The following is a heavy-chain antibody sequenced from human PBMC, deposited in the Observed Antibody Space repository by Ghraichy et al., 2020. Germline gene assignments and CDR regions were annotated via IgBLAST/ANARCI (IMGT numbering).Heavy chain of an antibody. J-gene: IGHJ5*02. V-gene: IGHV4-59*01. CDR2: IYYSGST. D-gene: IGHD3-22*01. CDR3: ARGEYYYDSSGYYLNWFDP. Sequence: SETLSLTCTVSGGSISSYYWSWIRQPPGKRLEWIGYIYYSGSTNYNPSLKSRVTISVDTSKNQFSLKLSSVTAADTAVYYCARGEYYYDSSGYYLNWFDPWGQGTLVTVSS. CDR1: GGSISSYY.